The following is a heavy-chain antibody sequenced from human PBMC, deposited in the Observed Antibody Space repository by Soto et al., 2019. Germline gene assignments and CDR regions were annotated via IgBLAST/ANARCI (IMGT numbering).Heavy chain of an antibody. V-gene: IGHV3-74*01. J-gene: IGHJ4*02. Sequence: SGGSLRLSCAASGITFSNYWMEWVRQAPGKGLVWVSRIHSDGITTYYGDSVKGRFTISRDNAKSTVYLQMNSLGAEDTATYHCTLHKFDSSGYVSDYWGQGTLVTVSS. CDR2: IHSDGITT. CDR3: TLHKFDSSGYVSDY. CDR1: GITFSNYW. D-gene: IGHD3-22*01.